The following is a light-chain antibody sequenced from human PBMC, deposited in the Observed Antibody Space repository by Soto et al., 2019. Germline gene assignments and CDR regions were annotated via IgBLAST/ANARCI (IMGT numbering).Light chain of an antibody. CDR2: DDS. CDR1: NIGAKS. J-gene: IGLJ1*01. V-gene: IGLV3-21*02. Sequence: SYELTQSPSVSVAPGQTATVTCGGRNIGAKSVHWYQQKPGQAPVLVVYDDSVRPSGIPERFSGSNSGNTATLTISRVEVGDEADYYCQVWDVSTVHYVFGTGTKVTVL. CDR3: QVWDVSTVHYV.